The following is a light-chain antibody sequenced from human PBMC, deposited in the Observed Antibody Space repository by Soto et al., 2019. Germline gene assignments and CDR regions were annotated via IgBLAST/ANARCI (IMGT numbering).Light chain of an antibody. CDR3: CSYAGSSTDVV. V-gene: IGLV2-23*01. J-gene: IGLJ2*01. CDR2: GGI. Sequence: QSVLTQPASVSGSPGQSITISCTGTSSDVGSYNLVSWYQQHPGKAPKLMLYGGIKRPSGVSNRFSGSKSGNTASLTISGLQAEDEADYYCCSYAGSSTDVVFGGGTKLTVL. CDR1: SSDVGSYNL.